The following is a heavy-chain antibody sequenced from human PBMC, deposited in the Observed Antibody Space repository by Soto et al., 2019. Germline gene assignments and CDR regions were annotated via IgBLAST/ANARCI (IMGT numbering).Heavy chain of an antibody. CDR2: ISASGGST. Sequence: LRLSCAASGITLSSYAMSWVRQAPGKGPEWVSGISASGGSTSYADSVKGRFTISRDNSKNTLYLQMNSLRADDTAVYHCAKGQNSGTYRFYFDYWGQGALVTVSS. D-gene: IGHD1-26*01. CDR1: GITLSSYA. J-gene: IGHJ4*02. CDR3: AKGQNSGTYRFYFDY. V-gene: IGHV3-23*01.